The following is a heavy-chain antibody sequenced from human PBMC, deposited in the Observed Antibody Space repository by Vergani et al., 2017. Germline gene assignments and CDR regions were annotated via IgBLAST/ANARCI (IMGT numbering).Heavy chain of an antibody. J-gene: IGHJ3*02. CDR2: IYHSGST. CDR3: ATTYDYDSSGSDMGDFDI. Sequence: QVQLQESGPGLVKPSGTLSLTCAVSGGSISSSNWWSWVRQPPGKGLEWIGEIYHSGSTNYNPSLKSRVTISVYKSKNQFSLKLSSVTAADTAVYYCATTYDYDSSGSDMGDFDIWGQGTMVTVSS. D-gene: IGHD3-22*01. V-gene: IGHV4-4*02. CDR1: GGSISSSNW.